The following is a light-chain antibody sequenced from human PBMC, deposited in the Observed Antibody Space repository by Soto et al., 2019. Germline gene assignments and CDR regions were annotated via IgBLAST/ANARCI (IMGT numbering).Light chain of an antibody. CDR2: AAS. J-gene: IGKJ2*01. CDR3: QKYNRAPDT. Sequence: DIQMTQSPSSLSASVGDTVTITCRASQGIGDYLAWFQQKPGKVPKLLIYAASNLQSGVPSRFSGSGSGTDFTLTISSLQPEDVATYYCQKYNRAPDTFAQGTKLEIK. V-gene: IGKV1-27*01. CDR1: QGIGDY.